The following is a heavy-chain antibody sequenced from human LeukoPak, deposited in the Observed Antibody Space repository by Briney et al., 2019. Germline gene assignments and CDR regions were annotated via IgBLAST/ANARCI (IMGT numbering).Heavy chain of an antibody. CDR1: GYSLTNYW. J-gene: IGHJ4*02. D-gene: IGHD3-22*01. Sequence: GESLKISCQASGYSLTNYWVGWVRQKPGKGLEWVGIINPGDSDTRVSPSFQGQVTISADRSIDTAYLQWSSLKASDTAMYYCVRLGAYYYDNSGFYYTGFWGQGTLVTVSS. CDR3: VRLGAYYYDNSGFYYTGF. CDR2: INPGDSDT. V-gene: IGHV5-51*01.